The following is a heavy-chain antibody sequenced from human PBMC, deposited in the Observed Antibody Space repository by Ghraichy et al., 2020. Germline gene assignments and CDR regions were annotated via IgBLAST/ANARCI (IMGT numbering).Heavy chain of an antibody. V-gene: IGHV4-39*01. CDR3: ASRTSRTYAFDI. D-gene: IGHD1-14*01. J-gene: IGHJ3*02. Sequence: SETLSLTCTVSGGSISSSSYYWGWIRQPPGKGLEWIGSIYYSGSTYYNPSLKSRVTISVDTSKNQFSLKLSSVTAADTAVYYCASRTSRTYAFDIWGQGTMVTVSS. CDR1: GGSISSSSYY. CDR2: IYYSGST.